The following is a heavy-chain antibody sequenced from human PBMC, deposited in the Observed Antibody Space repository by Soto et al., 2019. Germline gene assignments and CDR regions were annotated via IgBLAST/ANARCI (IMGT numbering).Heavy chain of an antibody. CDR2: IYYSGST. J-gene: IGHJ4*02. D-gene: IGHD6-19*01. CDR3: ARVLPYSSGWYYFDY. Sequence: SESLSLSCPVSGCSISSGGYSWSWIRQHTGKGLEWIGYIYYSGSTYYNPSLKSRVTISVDTSKNQFSLKLSSVTAADTAVYYCARVLPYSSGWYYFDYWGQGTLVTVSS. V-gene: IGHV4-31*03. CDR1: GCSISSGGYS.